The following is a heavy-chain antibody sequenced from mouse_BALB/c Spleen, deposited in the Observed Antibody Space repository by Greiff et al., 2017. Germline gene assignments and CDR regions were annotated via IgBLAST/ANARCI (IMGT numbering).Heavy chain of an antibody. CDR2: IHPGSGGT. CDR3: TTFYGNYRFAY. CDR1: GTQFPDFE. D-gene: IGHD2-10*01. V-gene: IGHV1-15*01. J-gene: IGHJ3*01. Sequence: VQLQRFGPWLVGPGASVKLSCKALGTQFPDFELPWVKQKPVQGLEWIGAIHPGSGGTAYNQKFKGKATLTADKSSSTAYMEPSSLTSEDSAVYYCTTFYGNYRFAYWGQGTLVTVSA.